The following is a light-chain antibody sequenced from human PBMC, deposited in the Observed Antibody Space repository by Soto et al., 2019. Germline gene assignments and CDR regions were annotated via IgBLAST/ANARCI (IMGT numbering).Light chain of an antibody. CDR1: SSDVGGYNY. CDR3: SSYAGSNNLGV. CDR2: EVS. Sequence: QSALTQPPSASGSPGQSVTISCTGTSSDVGGYNYVSWYQQHPGKAPKLMIYEVSKRPSGVPDRFSGSKSGNTASLTVSGLQPEDEAAYYCSSYAGSNNLGVFGGGTKVTVL. J-gene: IGLJ3*02. V-gene: IGLV2-8*01.